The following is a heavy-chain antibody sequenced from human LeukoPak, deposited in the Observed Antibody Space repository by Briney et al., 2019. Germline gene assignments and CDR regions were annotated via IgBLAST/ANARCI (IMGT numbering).Heavy chain of an antibody. J-gene: IGHJ4*02. Sequence: PSETLSLTCTVSGGSISSYYWSWIRQPPGKGLEWIGYIYYSGSTNYNPSLKSRVTISVDTSKNQFSLKLSSVPAADTAVYYCARVWPRDCFDYWGQGTLVTVSS. CDR2: IYYSGST. CDR1: GGSISSYY. CDR3: ARVWPRDCFDY. V-gene: IGHV4-59*01. D-gene: IGHD3-16*01.